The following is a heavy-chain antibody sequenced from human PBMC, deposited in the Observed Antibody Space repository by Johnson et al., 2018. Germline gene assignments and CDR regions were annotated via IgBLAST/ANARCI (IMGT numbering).Heavy chain of an antibody. CDR2: ISYDGSNK. CDR3: ARGLLWFGERVVCYMDV. CDR1: GFTFSSYA. J-gene: IGHJ6*03. V-gene: IGHV3-30-3*01. D-gene: IGHD3-10*01. Sequence: VQLVETGGGVVQPGRSLRLSCAASGFTFSSYAMHWVRQAPGKGLEWVAVISYDGSNKYYADSVKGRFTISRDNSKNTLNLQMNSLRAEDTAVYYCARGLLWFGERVVCYMDVWGKGTTVTVSS.